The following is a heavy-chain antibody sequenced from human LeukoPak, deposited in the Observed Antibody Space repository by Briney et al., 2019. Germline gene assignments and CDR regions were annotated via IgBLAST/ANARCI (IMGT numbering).Heavy chain of an antibody. CDR3: ANIDGGWHGPLAPPPSSNY. V-gene: IGHV3-30*02. CDR2: IRYDGSNK. CDR1: GFTFSSYG. D-gene: IGHD6-19*01. J-gene: IGHJ4*02. Sequence: GGSLRLSCAASGFTFSSYGMHWARQAPGKGLEWVAFIRYDGSNKYYADSVKGRFTISRDNSKNTLYLQMNSLRAEDTAVYYCANIDGGWHGPLAPPPSSNYWGQGTLVTVSS.